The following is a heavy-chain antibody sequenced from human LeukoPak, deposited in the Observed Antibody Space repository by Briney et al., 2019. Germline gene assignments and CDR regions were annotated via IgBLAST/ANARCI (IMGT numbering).Heavy chain of an antibody. D-gene: IGHD3-10*02. Sequence: GGSLRLSCAASALTFSSYSMDWVRQAPEKGLEWVSSISGSSSYIYYADSVKGRFTISRDNSKNTLYLQMNSLRAEDTAVYYCAKLYTGDVNPFDCWGQGTLVTVSS. CDR3: AKLYTGDVNPFDC. CDR1: ALTFSSYS. V-gene: IGHV3-21*01. CDR2: ISGSSSYI. J-gene: IGHJ4*02.